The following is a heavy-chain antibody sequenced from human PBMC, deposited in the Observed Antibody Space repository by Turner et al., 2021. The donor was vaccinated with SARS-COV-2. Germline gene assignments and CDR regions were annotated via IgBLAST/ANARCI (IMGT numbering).Heavy chain of an antibody. CDR1: GFTFSSYA. CDR3: AKVSPNMGLRPYYYYYGMDV. D-gene: IGHD5-12*01. J-gene: IGHJ6*02. CDR2: IAYDGSNK. V-gene: IGHV3-30*04. Sequence: QVQLVESGGGVVQPGRSLILSCAASGFTFSSYAMHWVRQATCKGLEWVAVIAYDGSNKYYADSVKVRITISRDNSKNTLYLQMNSLRAEDTAVYYCAKVSPNMGLRPYYYYYGMDVWGQGTTGTVSS.